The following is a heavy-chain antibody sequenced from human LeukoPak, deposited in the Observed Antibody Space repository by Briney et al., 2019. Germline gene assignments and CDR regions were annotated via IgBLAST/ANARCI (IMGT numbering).Heavy chain of an antibody. Sequence: PSETLPLTCTVCGGSGSNENYYWSWIRQPPGKGLEWIGNMHYSGSTNYNPSLKSRVTISVDTSMNQLSLLLTSATAADTAVYYCARDSLRAGSGWPYWYFDLWGGGTLVTVSS. V-gene: IGHV4-61*01. D-gene: IGHD6-25*01. CDR3: ARDSLRAGSGWPYWYFDL. CDR2: MHYSGST. J-gene: IGHJ2*01. CDR1: GGSGSNENYY.